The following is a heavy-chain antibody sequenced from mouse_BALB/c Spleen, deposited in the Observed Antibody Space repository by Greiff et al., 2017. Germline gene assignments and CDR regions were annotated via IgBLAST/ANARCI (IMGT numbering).Heavy chain of an antibody. CDR1: GYSFTDYE. CDR2: IDPETGGT. CDR3: NMDY. V-gene: IGHV1-15*01. Sequence: QVQLKESGAELVRPGASVTLSCKASGYSFTDYEMHWVKQTPVHGLEWIGAIDPETGGTAYNQKFKGKATLTADKSSSTAYMELRSLTSEDSAVYYCNMDYWGQGTSVTVSS. J-gene: IGHJ4*01.